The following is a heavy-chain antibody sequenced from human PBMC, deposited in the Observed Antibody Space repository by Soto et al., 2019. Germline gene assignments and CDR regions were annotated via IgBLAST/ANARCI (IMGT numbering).Heavy chain of an antibody. CDR2: INSDGSST. V-gene: IGHV3-74*01. CDR3: ASIGQYRAVTNYYYGMDV. J-gene: IGHJ6*02. D-gene: IGHD4-17*01. CDR1: GFTFSSYW. Sequence: PGGSLRLSCAASGFTFSSYWMHWVRQAPGKGLVWVSRINSDGSSTSYADSVKGRFTISRDNAKNTLYLQMNSLRAEDTAVYYCASIGQYRAVTNYYYGMDVWGQGNPGHRLL.